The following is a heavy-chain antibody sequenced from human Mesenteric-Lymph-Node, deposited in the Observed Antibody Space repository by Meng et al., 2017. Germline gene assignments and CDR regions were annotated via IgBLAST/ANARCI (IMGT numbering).Heavy chain of an antibody. CDR3: ARDRPNWGYNWFDP. CDR2: INPNSGGT. Sequence: ASVKVSCKASGYTFTGYYMHWVRQAPGQGLEWMGRINPNSGGTNYVQKFQGRVTMTRDTSISTAYMELSRLRSDDTAVYYCARDRPNWGYNWFDPWGQGTLVTVSS. D-gene: IGHD7-27*01. V-gene: IGHV1-2*06. J-gene: IGHJ5*02. CDR1: GYTFTGYY.